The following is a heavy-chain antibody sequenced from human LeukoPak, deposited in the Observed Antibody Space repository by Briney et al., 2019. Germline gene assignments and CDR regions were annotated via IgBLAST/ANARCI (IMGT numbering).Heavy chain of an antibody. D-gene: IGHD2-2*01. CDR3: ARVRSRDYYYYYYMDV. J-gene: IGHJ6*03. Sequence: PSETLSLTCAVYGGSFSGYYWSWIRQPPGKGLEWIGSIYHSGSTYYNPSLKSRVTISVDTSKNQFSLKLSSVTAADTAVYYCARVRSRDYYYYYYMDVWGKGTTVTVSS. CDR2: IYHSGST. V-gene: IGHV4-34*01. CDR1: GGSFSGYY.